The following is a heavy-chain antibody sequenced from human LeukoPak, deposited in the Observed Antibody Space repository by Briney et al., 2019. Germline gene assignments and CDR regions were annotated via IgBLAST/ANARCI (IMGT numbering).Heavy chain of an antibody. CDR3: AKHYSSSWASFDY. CDR1: GFTFSSYG. V-gene: IGHV3-30*02. J-gene: IGHJ4*02. Sequence: PGGSLRLSCAASGFTFSSYGMHWVRQAPGKGLEWVAFIRYDGSNKYYADSVKGRFTISRDDSKNTLYLQMNSLRAEDTAVYYCAKHYSSSWASFDYWGQGTLVTVSS. CDR2: IRYDGSNK. D-gene: IGHD6-13*01.